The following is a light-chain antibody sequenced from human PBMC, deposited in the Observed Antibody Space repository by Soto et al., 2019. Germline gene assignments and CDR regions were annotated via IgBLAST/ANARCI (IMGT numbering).Light chain of an antibody. CDR2: GAF. Sequence: EIVFTQSPGTLSLSPGERFTLSCSSSQSVSSSHLAWYQQKPGQPPRLLIYGAFNRAAGIPARFSGSGSGTDFTLTISSLEPEDSAVYYCQQRNIWPPVTFGQGTRLEIK. J-gene: IGKJ5*01. V-gene: IGKV3D-20*02. CDR1: QSVSSSH. CDR3: QQRNIWPPVT.